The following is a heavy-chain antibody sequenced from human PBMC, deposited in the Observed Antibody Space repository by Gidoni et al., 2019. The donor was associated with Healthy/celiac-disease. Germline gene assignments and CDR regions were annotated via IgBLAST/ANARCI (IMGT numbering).Heavy chain of an antibody. V-gene: IGHV3-30-3*01. CDR3: ATGGKWELLSVGGFDY. J-gene: IGHJ4*02. D-gene: IGHD1-26*01. CDR1: GFTFRSYA. Sequence: QVQLVESGGGVVQPGRSLRLSCAASGFTFRSYAMHWVRQAPGKGLEWLAVISYDGSNKYYADSVKGRFTISRDNSKNTLYLQMNSLRAEDTAVYYCATGGKWELLSVGGFDYWGQGTLVTVSS. CDR2: ISYDGSNK.